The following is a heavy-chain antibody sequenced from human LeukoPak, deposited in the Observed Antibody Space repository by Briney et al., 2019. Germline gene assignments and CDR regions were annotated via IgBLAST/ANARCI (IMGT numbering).Heavy chain of an antibody. CDR2: INWNSDTI. V-gene: IGHV3-9*01. J-gene: IGHJ4*02. CDR3: AKGASGYYYRAYFDY. CDR1: GFIFDDYN. D-gene: IGHD3-22*01. Sequence: GGSLRLSCAASGFIFDDYNMHWVRQAPGKGLWWVSGINWNSDTINYADSVKGRFTISRDNSKNTLYLQMNSLRAEDTAVYYCAKGASGYYYRAYFDYWGQGTLVTVSS.